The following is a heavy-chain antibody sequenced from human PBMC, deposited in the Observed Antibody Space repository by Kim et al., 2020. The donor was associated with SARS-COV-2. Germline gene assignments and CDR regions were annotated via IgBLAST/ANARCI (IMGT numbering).Heavy chain of an antibody. Sequence: SVKVSCKASGGTFSNYAISWVRQAPGQGLEWMGGIIPIFGTANYAQKFQGRVTITADESTSTAYMELSSLRSEDTAVYYCARSRFSIAAPGHYYYYGMDVWGQGTTVTVSS. D-gene: IGHD6-13*01. CDR1: GGTFSNYA. J-gene: IGHJ6*02. CDR3: ARSRFSIAAPGHYYYYGMDV. V-gene: IGHV1-69*13. CDR2: IIPIFGTA.